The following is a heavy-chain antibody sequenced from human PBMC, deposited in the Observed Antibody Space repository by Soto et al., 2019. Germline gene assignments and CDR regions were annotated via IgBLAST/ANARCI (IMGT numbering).Heavy chain of an antibody. CDR2: ILYDGSNK. V-gene: IGHV3-30*18. CDR1: GFAFSNYG. Sequence: QVQLVESGGGVIQPGRSLRLSCAASGFAFSNYGMHWFRQAPGKGPEWVAHILYDGSNKYYADSVKGRFTISRDNSKNTLERQMNSLRPDDTAGYYCAKEGLGWEILRFQKTDYWGQGTLVTVSS. D-gene: IGHD1-26*01. J-gene: IGHJ4*02. CDR3: AKEGLGWEILRFQKTDY.